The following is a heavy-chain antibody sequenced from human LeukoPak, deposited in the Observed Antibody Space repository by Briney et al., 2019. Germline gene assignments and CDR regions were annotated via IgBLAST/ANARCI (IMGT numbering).Heavy chain of an antibody. CDR3: ARVVVVPAASQGTEYFQH. J-gene: IGHJ1*01. D-gene: IGHD2-2*01. CDR1: GYSFTSYW. V-gene: IGHV5-51*01. CDR2: IFPGDSDT. Sequence: ESLKSSCKGSGYSFTSYWIGWVRQMPGKGLEWMGIIFPGDSDTRYNPSFQGQVTISADKSISTAYLQWISLKASDTAMYYCARVVVVPAASQGTEYFQHWGQGTLVTVSS.